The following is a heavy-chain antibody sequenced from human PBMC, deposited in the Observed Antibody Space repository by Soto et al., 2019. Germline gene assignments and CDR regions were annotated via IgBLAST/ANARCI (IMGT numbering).Heavy chain of an antibody. CDR1: GGSISSGDYY. Sequence: SSETLSLTCTVSGGSISSGDYYWSWIRQPPGKGLEWIGYIYYSGSTYYNPSLKSRVTISVDTSKNQFSLKLSSVTAADTAVYYCARDTYCSGGSCGMLDYWGQGTLVTVSS. D-gene: IGHD2-15*01. CDR2: IYYSGST. V-gene: IGHV4-30-4*01. J-gene: IGHJ4*02. CDR3: ARDTYCSGGSCGMLDY.